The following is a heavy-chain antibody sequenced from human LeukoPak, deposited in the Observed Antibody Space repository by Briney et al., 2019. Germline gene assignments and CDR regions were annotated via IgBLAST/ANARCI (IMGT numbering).Heavy chain of an antibody. CDR2: INTKTGNP. V-gene: IGHV7-4-1*02. D-gene: IGHD3-3*01. Sequence: ASVKVSCKASGYTFTTYAMNWVRQAPGQGLEWMGWINTKTGNPTYAQGFTGRFVFSLDTSVSTAYLQISSLKAEDTAVYYCARGRRFLEWLHYFDPWGQGTLVTVSS. J-gene: IGHJ5*02. CDR3: ARGRRFLEWLHYFDP. CDR1: GYTFTTYA.